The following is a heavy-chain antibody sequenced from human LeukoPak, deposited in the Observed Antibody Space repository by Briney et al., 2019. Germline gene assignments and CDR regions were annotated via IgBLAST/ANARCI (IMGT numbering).Heavy chain of an antibody. CDR1: GFTVSSNY. D-gene: IGHD2-8*01. J-gene: IGHJ4*02. CDR3: AREEAYYTNGVCYEGPYYFDY. V-gene: IGHV3-66*01. Sequence: PGGSLRLSCAASGFTVSSNYMSCVRQAPGKGLEWVSVIYSGGSTYYADSVKGRFTISRDNSKNTLYLQMNSLRAEDTAVYYCAREEAYYTNGVCYEGPYYFDYWGQGTLVTVSS. CDR2: IYSGGST.